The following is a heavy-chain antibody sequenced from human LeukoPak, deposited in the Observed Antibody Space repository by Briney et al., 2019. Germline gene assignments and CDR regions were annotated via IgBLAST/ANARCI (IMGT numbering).Heavy chain of an antibody. CDR2: ITSSSSII. Sequence: PGGSLRLSCAASGFTFSSYSMNWVRQAPGKGLEWVSYITSSSSIIYYGDSVKGRFTISRDNAKDSLYLQMNSLRAEDTAVYYCARQTYYGSGSYYNGDAFDIWGQGTMVTVSS. D-gene: IGHD3-10*01. J-gene: IGHJ3*02. CDR1: GFTFSSYS. V-gene: IGHV3-21*05. CDR3: ARQTYYGSGSYYNGDAFDI.